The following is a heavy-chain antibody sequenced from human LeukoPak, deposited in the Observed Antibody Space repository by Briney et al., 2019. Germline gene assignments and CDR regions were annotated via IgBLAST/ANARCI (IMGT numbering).Heavy chain of an antibody. Sequence: GGALRLSCAASGFTVSSYGMHRVRQAPGKGLEWVAVISYDGINKYYADSVKGRFTISRDNSKNTLYLQMNSLRAEDTAVYYCARVRIAGYFDYWGQGTLVTVSS. CDR1: GFTVSSYG. J-gene: IGHJ4*02. CDR2: ISYDGINK. D-gene: IGHD1-26*01. CDR3: ARVRIAGYFDY. V-gene: IGHV3-30*03.